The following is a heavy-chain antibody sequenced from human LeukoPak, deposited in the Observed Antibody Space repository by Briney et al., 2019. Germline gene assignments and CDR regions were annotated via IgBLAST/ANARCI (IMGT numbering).Heavy chain of an antibody. V-gene: IGHV4-59*01. CDR2: IYYSGRT. CDR3: ARESRDGYNRDGYYFDY. J-gene: IGHJ4*02. CDR1: GGSISSDH. Sequence: PSETLSLTCSVSGGSISSDHWNWIRQTPGKGLEWIGCIYYSGRTYYNPSLKSRVTISVDMSKSQFSLRLTSVTAADTAVYYCARESRDGYNRDGYYFDYWGQGTPVTVSS. D-gene: IGHD5-24*01.